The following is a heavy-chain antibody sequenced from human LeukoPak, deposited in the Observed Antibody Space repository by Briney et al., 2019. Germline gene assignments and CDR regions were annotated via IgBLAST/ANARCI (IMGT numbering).Heavy chain of an antibody. Sequence: GGSLRLSCEASGFTFGTYGMTWVRQAPGRGLEWVSVIYSGGSTYYADSVKGRFTISRDNSKNTLYLQMNSLRAEDTAVYYCARLGLRVFDYWGQGTLVTVSS. V-gene: IGHV3-53*01. CDR3: ARLGLRVFDY. CDR2: IYSGGST. J-gene: IGHJ4*02. D-gene: IGHD3/OR15-3a*01. CDR1: GFTFGTYG.